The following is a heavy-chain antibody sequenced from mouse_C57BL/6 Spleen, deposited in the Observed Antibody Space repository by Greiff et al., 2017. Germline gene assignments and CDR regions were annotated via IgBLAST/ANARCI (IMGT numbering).Heavy chain of an antibody. V-gene: IGHV1-64*01. Sequence: QVQLQQPGAELVKPGASVKLSCKASGYTFTSYWMHWVKQRPGQGLEWIGMIHPNSGSTNYNEKFKSKATLTVDKSSSTAYMQLSSLTSEDSAVYYGARLGTARATDYWGQGTTLTVSS. J-gene: IGHJ2*01. CDR1: GYTFTSYW. CDR2: IHPNSGST. CDR3: ARLGTARATDY. D-gene: IGHD3-2*01.